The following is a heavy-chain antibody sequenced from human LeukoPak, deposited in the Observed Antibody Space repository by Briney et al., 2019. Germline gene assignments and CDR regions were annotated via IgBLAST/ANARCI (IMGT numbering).Heavy chain of an antibody. D-gene: IGHD3-22*01. Sequence: GASPKIFTNGSGYSFTSYWYGWVRQMPGEGVEWMGIIYPCDSDTRYSPSFQGQVTISADKSISTAYLQWSSLKASDTAMYYCAKHSYYDSSGYLLGYWGQGTLVTVSS. J-gene: IGHJ4*02. V-gene: IGHV5-51*01. CDR3: AKHSYYDSSGYLLGY. CDR1: GYSFTSYW. CDR2: IYPCDSDT.